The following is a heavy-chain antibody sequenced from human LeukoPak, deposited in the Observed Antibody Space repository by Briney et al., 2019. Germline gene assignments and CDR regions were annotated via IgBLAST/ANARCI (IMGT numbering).Heavy chain of an antibody. Sequence: ASVKVSCKVSGYTLTELSMHWVRQAPGKGLEWMGGFDPEDGETIYAQKFQGRVTMTEDTSTDTAYMELSSLGSEDTAVYYCATPRFDSSSWYNFDYWGQGTLVTVSS. J-gene: IGHJ4*02. CDR2: FDPEDGET. CDR1: GYTLTELS. CDR3: ATPRFDSSSWYNFDY. V-gene: IGHV1-24*01. D-gene: IGHD6-13*01.